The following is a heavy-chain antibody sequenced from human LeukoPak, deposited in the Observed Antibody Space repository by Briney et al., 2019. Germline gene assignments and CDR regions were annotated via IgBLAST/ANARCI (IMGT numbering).Heavy chain of an antibody. CDR3: ARAYHDYFDY. CDR2: INPNSAVT. D-gene: IGHD3-16*01. J-gene: IGHJ4*02. CDR1: GYTFTGYY. Sequence: ASVKVSCKASGYTFTGYYMHWVRQAPGQGLEWMGLINPNSAVTNYAQEFQGRVTMTRDTSISTAYMELSRLRSDDTAVYYCARAYHDYFDYWGQGTLVTVSS. V-gene: IGHV1-2*02.